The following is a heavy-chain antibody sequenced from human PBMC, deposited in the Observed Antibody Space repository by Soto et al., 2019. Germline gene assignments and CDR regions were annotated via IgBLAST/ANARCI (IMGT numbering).Heavy chain of an antibody. D-gene: IGHD1-26*01. CDR3: AKDGGSRQYYYYGMDV. Sequence: GGSLRLSCAASGFTFSSHWMHWVRQAPGKGLEWVSRINTDGSSGGNADSVKGRFTISRDNAKNSLYLQMNSLRAEDTASYYCAKDGGSRQYYYYGMDVWGQGTTVTVSS. CDR1: GFTFSSHW. CDR2: INTDGSSG. V-gene: IGHV3-74*01. J-gene: IGHJ6*02.